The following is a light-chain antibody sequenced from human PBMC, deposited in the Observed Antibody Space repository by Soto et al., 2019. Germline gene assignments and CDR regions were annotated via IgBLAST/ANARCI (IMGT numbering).Light chain of an antibody. J-gene: IGKJ1*01. CDR3: QQYSQYPWT. Sequence: DIQMTQSSSTLFSSVGDRVTVTCRASQSSDKWLAWYQQKPGKAHKLLMSKASLLQSGIPSRLRVSGSGTEFTLTISSLQSDDVASYYCQQYSQYPWTFGQGTKVEV. V-gene: IGKV1-5*03. CDR1: QSSDKW. CDR2: KAS.